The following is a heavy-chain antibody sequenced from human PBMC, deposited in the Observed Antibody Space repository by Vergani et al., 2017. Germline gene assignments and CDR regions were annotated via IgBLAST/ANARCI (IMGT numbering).Heavy chain of an antibody. V-gene: IGHV4-61*02. J-gene: IGHJ3*01. D-gene: IGHD2-15*01. CDR3: ARRSGGYYSGGKVHPLRTAFDV. CDR1: GGSISAGYYF. Sequence: QVQLQASGPGRVKPSQTPSLTCTMSGGSISAGYYFWSWIRQPAGKGLEWLGHISASGNASHSPSLKTRVSMSVDTSKNQFSLTVTSVTAADTAIYFCARRSGGYYSGGKVHPLRTAFDVWGHGTVVTVSS. CDR2: ISASGNA.